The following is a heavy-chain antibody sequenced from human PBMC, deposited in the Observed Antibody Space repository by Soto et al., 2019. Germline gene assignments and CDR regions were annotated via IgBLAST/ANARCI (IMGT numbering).Heavy chain of an antibody. CDR2: ISAYNGNT. CDR1: GDSFTSYC. CDR3: ARRSGRAPYAFDI. V-gene: IGHV1-18*04. J-gene: IGHJ3*02. Sequence: RAAVKVSCKASGDSFTSYCISWVRQAPGQGLEWMGWISAYNGNTDYAQKLQSRVTMTTDTSTSTAYMELRSLRSDDTAVYYCARRSGRAPYAFDIWGQGTIVTVS.